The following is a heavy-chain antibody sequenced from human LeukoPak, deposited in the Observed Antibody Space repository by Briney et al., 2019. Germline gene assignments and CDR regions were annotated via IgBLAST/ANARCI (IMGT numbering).Heavy chain of an antibody. CDR2: ISAYNGNR. D-gene: IGHD6-19*01. CDR3: ARDAVPAYRSGWFH. J-gene: IGHJ1*01. V-gene: IGHV1-18*04. Sequence: GAAVTVSFTASGYTFTIYGISWVRQAPGQGRERMGWISAYNGNRNYAQKLQGRVTITTDTPPSPAYMQLRSLRSDDTAVYYCARDAVPAYRSGWFHWGQGTLVTVSS. CDR1: GYTFTIYG.